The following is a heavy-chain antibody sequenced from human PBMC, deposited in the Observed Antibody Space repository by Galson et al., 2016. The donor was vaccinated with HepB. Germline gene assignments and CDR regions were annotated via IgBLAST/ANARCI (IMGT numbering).Heavy chain of an antibody. Sequence: LRLSCAASGFLVSSSFMSWVRQTPGTGLEWVTVMYPRGDTHYSDSVRGRFTISRDNSRNSMSLQMTNLRVGDTAVYFCARWTAYCPRPGCPRDHDYFDPWGQGILVIVSS. CDR2: MYPRGDT. V-gene: IGHV3-53*01. CDR3: ARWTAYCPRPGCPRDHDYFDP. J-gene: IGHJ5*02. D-gene: IGHD4-11*01. CDR1: GFLVSSSF.